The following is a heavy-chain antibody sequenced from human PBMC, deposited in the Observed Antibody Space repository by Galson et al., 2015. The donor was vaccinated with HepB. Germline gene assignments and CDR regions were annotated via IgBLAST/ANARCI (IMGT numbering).Heavy chain of an antibody. CDR1: GFTFSSYS. J-gene: IGHJ5*02. D-gene: IGHD6-13*01. CDR3: AKAALPYSSSWYVS. Sequence: SLRLSCAASGFTFSSYSMNWVRQAPGKGLEWVSYISRSSVTIYYADSVKGRFTVSRDNAKNSLYLLMHSLRAEDTAVYYCAKAALPYSSSWYVSWGQGILVTVSS. CDR2: ISRSSVTI. V-gene: IGHV3-48*04.